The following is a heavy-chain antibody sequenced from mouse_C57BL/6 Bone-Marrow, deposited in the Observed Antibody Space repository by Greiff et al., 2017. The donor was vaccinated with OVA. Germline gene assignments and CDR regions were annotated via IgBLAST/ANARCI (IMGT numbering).Heavy chain of an antibody. J-gene: IGHJ4*01. CDR3: ARHIVYGSRYAMDY. D-gene: IGHD1-1*01. Sequence: EVMLVESGGDLVKPGGSLKLSCAASGFTFSSYGMSWVRQTPDKRLEWVATISSGGSYTYYPDSVKGRFTISRDNAKNTLYLQMSSLESVDTAMYYCARHIVYGSRYAMDYWGQGTSVTVTS. V-gene: IGHV5-6*02. CDR2: ISSGGSYT. CDR1: GFTFSSYG.